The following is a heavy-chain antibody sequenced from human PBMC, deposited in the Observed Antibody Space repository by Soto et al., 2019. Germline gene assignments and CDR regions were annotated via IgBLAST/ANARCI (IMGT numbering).Heavy chain of an antibody. D-gene: IGHD2-15*01. CDR1: GGTFSSYT. CDR2: MIPILGIA. J-gene: IGHJ4*02. CDR3: ARGTVVATRGIDY. V-gene: IGHV1-69*02. Sequence: VQLVQSGAEVKKPGSSVKVSCKASGGTFSSYTISWWRQAPGQGLEWMGRMIPILGIANYAQKFQGRVTITADKSTSTAYMELSSLRSEDTAVYYCARGTVVATRGIDYWGQGTLVTVSS.